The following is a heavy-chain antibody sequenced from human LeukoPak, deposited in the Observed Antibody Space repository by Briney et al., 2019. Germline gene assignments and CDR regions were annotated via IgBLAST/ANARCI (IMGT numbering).Heavy chain of an antibody. CDR3: TRSDPLDAFDI. V-gene: IGHV3-49*04. CDR2: IRSKAYGGTT. Sequence: AGGSLRLSCTASGFTFGDYAMSWVRQAPGKGLEWVGFIRSKAYGGTTEYAASVRGRFTISRDDSKSIAYLQMDSLKTEDTAVYYCTRSDPLDAFDIWGQGTMVTVSS. J-gene: IGHJ3*02. CDR1: GFTFGDYA. D-gene: IGHD2-21*02.